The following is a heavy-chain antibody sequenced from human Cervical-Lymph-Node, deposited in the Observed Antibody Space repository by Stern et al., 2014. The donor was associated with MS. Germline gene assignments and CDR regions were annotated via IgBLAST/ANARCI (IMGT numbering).Heavy chain of an antibody. V-gene: IGHV1-2*02. J-gene: IGHJ4*01. Sequence: VQLVESGAEARAPGASMKVSCKASGYLFTDYYLHWVRQAPGQGLEWLGWINPNSGGTNYAQNFQGRVTMTRDTSISTAYMELRWLGSADTAVYYCARGSGTAYDLRGDYWGQGTLVTVSS. CDR2: INPNSGGT. D-gene: IGHD3-3*01. CDR3: ARGSGTAYDLRGDY. CDR1: GYLFTDYY.